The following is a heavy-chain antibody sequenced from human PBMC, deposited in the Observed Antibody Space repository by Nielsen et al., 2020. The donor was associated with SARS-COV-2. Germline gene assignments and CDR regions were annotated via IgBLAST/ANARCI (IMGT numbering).Heavy chain of an antibody. CDR2: ISPSGGGT. CDR1: GYTFISFY. Sequence: ASVKVSCKASGYTFISFYILWVRQAPGQGLESMGIISPSGGGTTYAQNFQGRVTMTSDTSMSTIYMELNSLRSEDTAVYYCARWDYATASIDYWGQGTLVTVSS. V-gene: IGHV1-46*01. D-gene: IGHD4-17*01. J-gene: IGHJ4*02. CDR3: ARWDYATASIDY.